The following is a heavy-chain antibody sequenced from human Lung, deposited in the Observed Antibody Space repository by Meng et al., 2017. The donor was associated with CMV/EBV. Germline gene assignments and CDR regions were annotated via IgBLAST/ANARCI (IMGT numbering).Heavy chain of an antibody. CDR2: LIPLVGSA. CDR1: TDTFNDDV. Sequence: KASTDTFNDDVIKWVRQAPGQGFEWMGMLIPLVGSADYAQQFQGRVTITTDESTTTAYMELNSLRSEDTAVFFCATYSSSDTGFDNWGQGTLVTVSS. J-gene: IGHJ4*02. V-gene: IGHV1-69*05. D-gene: IGHD6-6*01. CDR3: ATYSSSDTGFDN.